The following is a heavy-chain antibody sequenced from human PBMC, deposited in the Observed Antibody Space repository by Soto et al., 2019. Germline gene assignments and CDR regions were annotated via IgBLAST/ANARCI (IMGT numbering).Heavy chain of an antibody. CDR2: IYYSAST. CDR3: ARGVCRGGNCCSRCWDS. J-gene: IGHJ5*01. D-gene: IGHD2-15*01. Sequence: PSETLSLTCTVSGGSMSNYYWSWIRQPPGKGLEWIGYIYYSASTNYNPSLKSRLTISVDTPKNQFFVKLSSVTAADTAVYYCARGVCRGGNCCSRCWDSWGQGTPVTVAS. V-gene: IGHV4-59*08. CDR1: GGSMSNYY.